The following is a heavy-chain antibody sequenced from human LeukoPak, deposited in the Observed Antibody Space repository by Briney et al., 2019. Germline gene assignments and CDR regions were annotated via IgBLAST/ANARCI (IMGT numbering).Heavy chain of an antibody. Sequence: GASVKVSCKASGGTFSSYAISWVRQAPGQGLEWMGGIIPIFGTANYAQKFQGRVTITADKSTSTAYMELSSLRSEDTAVYYCAREGADYVLSHWGQGTLVTVSS. CDR2: IIPIFGTA. CDR3: AREGADYVLSH. J-gene: IGHJ4*02. V-gene: IGHV1-69*06. D-gene: IGHD4-17*01. CDR1: GGTFSSYA.